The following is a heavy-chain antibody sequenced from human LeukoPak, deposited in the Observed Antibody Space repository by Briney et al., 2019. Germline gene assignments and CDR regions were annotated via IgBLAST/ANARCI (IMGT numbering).Heavy chain of an antibody. Sequence: GGSLRLSCAVSGFTFSSYAMSWVRQAPGKGLECVSAISGSGGSTYYADSVKGRFTISRDNSKNTLYLQMNSLRAEDTAVYYCAKESVAGTGYFDYWGQGTLVTVSS. CDR1: GFTFSSYA. CDR2: ISGSGGST. V-gene: IGHV3-23*01. D-gene: IGHD6-19*01. CDR3: AKESVAGTGYFDY. J-gene: IGHJ4*02.